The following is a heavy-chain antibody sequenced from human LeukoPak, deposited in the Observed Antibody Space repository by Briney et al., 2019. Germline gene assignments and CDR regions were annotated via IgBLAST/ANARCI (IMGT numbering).Heavy chain of an antibody. CDR3: AKDERNWNYNLASQTYD. D-gene: IGHD1-7*01. J-gene: IGHJ4*02. V-gene: IGHV3-23*01. Sequence: GGALRLSCAASGFRFSSYAMSWVRQAPGKGLGWVSAISGSGVSTYYADSVKGRFTVSRDNSKNTLYLQMSSLRAEDTAVYYCAKDERNWNYNLASQTYDWGQGTLVTVSS. CDR1: GFRFSSYA. CDR2: ISGSGVST.